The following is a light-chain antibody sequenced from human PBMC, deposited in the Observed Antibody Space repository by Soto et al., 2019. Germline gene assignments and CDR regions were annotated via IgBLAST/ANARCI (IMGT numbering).Light chain of an antibody. Sequence: EIVLTQSPATLSLSPGGRATLSCRASHSISTYLGWYQQRPGQAPRLLIYDASSRATGIPARFSGSGSGTEFTLTISSLQSEDFAVYYCQQYNEWPITFGQGTRLEI. CDR1: HSISTY. CDR2: DAS. J-gene: IGKJ5*01. V-gene: IGKV3D-15*01. CDR3: QQYNEWPIT.